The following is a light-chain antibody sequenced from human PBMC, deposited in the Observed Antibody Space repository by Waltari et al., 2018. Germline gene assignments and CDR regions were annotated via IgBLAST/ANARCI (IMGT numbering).Light chain of an antibody. CDR1: SGYSSNV. J-gene: IGLJ3*02. CDR2: VNSDGSH. CDR3: QTGGHGTWV. V-gene: IGLV4-69*01. Sequence: LVLTQSPSASASLGASVKLTCTLSSGYSSNVIAWLQQQPGKGPRYLMKVNSDGSHRKGDAIPDRFSASNSETEYYLTISSLQSEYEADYYCQTGGHGTWVFGGGTKLTVL.